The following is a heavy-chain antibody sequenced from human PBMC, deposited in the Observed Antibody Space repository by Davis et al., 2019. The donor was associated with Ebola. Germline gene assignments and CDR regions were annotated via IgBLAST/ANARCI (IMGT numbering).Heavy chain of an antibody. CDR2: INPSGDST. CDR1: GYTFTSYY. V-gene: IGHV1-46*01. J-gene: IGHJ6*04. Sequence: AASVKVSCKASGYTFTSYYMHWVRQAPGQGLEWMGIINPSGDSTTYAQKFQGRVTMTRDTSTSTVYMELSSLRSADTAVYYCARDGISVVVDRGMDAWGKGTTVTVSS. CDR3: ARDGISVVVDRGMDA. D-gene: IGHD2-2*01.